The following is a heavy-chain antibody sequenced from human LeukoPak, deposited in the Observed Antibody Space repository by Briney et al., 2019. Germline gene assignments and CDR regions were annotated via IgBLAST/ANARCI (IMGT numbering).Heavy chain of an antibody. V-gene: IGHV3-21*01. CDR2: ISSSSSYI. Sequence: GGSLRLSCAASGFTFSSYSMNWVRQAPGKGLEWVSSISSSSSYIYYADSVKGRFTISRDNAKNSLYLQMNSLRADDTAVYYCARDRTTFSYFDYWGQGTLVTVSS. J-gene: IGHJ4*02. CDR1: GFTFSSYS. D-gene: IGHD1-1*01. CDR3: ARDRTTFSYFDY.